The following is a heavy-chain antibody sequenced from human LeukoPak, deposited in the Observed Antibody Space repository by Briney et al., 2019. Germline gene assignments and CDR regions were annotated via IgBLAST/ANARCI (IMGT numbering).Heavy chain of an antibody. CDR3: ATATYYYDSSGYNFDY. Sequence: SVKVSCKASGGTFSSYAISWVRQARGQGLEWMGVIIPLFGTANYAQKFQGRVTITADESTSTAYMELSSLRSEDTAVYYYATATYYYDSSGYNFDYWGQGTLVTVSS. J-gene: IGHJ4*02. D-gene: IGHD3-22*01. CDR1: GGTFSSYA. CDR2: IIPLFGTA. V-gene: IGHV1-69*13.